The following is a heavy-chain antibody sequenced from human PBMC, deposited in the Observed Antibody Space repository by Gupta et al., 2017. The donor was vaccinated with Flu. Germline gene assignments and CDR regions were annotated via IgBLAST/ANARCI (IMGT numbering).Heavy chain of an antibody. CDR2: IYYSGST. Sequence: QLQLQESGPGLVKPSETLSLTCTVSGGSISSSSYYWGWIRQPPGKGLAWIGSIYYSGSTSYNPSLKNRVTISVDTSTNQFSLKLRSVTAADTAVYYCARHRITIFGVVMPDPNYYYYGMDVWGQGTTVTVSS. CDR1: GGSISSSSYY. J-gene: IGHJ6*02. D-gene: IGHD3-3*01. CDR3: ARHRITIFGVVMPDPNYYYYGMDV. V-gene: IGHV4-39*01.